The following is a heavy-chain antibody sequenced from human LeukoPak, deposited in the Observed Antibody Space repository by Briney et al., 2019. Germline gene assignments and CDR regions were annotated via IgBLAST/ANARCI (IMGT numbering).Heavy chain of an antibody. V-gene: IGHV3-74*01. J-gene: IGHJ5*02. CDR2: IDSDGITT. CDR3: TRDRLGSDP. CDR1: GFTFTDYW. Sequence: PGVSLRLSCAASGFTFTDYWMHWVRQVPGKGLVWVSRIDSDGITTSYADSVKGRFTISRDNAKNTLYLQMNGLRVEDTAVYYCTRDRLGSDPWGQGTLVTVSS.